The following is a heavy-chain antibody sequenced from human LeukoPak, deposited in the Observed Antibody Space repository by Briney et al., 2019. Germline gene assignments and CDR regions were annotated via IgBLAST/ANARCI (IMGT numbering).Heavy chain of an antibody. V-gene: IGHV3-30*18. Sequence: PGRSLRLSCAASGFTFSSYGMHWVRQAPGKGLEWVAVISYDGSNKYYADSVKGRFTISRDNSKNTLYLQMNSLRAKDTAVYYCAKEGGILTGYYATLFDYWGQGTLVTVSS. D-gene: IGHD3-9*01. CDR1: GFTFSSYG. CDR3: AKEGGILTGYYATLFDY. CDR2: ISYDGSNK. J-gene: IGHJ4*02.